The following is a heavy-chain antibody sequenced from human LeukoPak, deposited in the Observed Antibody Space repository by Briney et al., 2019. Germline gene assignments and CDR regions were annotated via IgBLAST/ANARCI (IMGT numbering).Heavy chain of an antibody. Sequence: SDTLSLTCTVAGGYITTYYWTWIRQTPGKGLEWIGDIYYGGNTNYNPSLNSRVTISVDTSNSQISLNLSSVTAADTATYYCARATFYFYMDVWGKGTTVIVSS. V-gene: IGHV4-59*07. CDR3: ARATFYFYMDV. CDR1: GGYITTYY. CDR2: IYYGGNT. J-gene: IGHJ6*03.